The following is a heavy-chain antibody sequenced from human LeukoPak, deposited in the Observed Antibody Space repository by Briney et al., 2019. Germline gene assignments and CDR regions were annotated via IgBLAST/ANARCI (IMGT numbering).Heavy chain of an antibody. Sequence: EASVKVSCKASGYTFTGYYMHWVRQAPGQGLEWMGWINPNSGGTNYAQKFQGRVTMTRDKSISTAYMERSRLRSDETAVYYCARGQYYDFWSGYFDWFDPWGQGTLVTVSS. CDR3: ARGQYYDFWSGYFDWFDP. CDR2: INPNSGGT. CDR1: GYTFTGYY. J-gene: IGHJ5*02. V-gene: IGHV1-2*02. D-gene: IGHD3-3*01.